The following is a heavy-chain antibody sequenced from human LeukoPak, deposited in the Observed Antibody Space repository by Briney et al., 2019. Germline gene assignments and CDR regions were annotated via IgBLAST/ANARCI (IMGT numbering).Heavy chain of an antibody. V-gene: IGHV5-51*01. CDR2: IFPTDSST. D-gene: IGHD3-16*01. Sequence: GESLKISCQGSGYNSRSSWVAWVRQTPGKGLEWMGIIFPTDSSTRYSPSSQGQVTISADKSISTAYLHWSSLKASDSALYYCASRNSASYWYFDIWGRGTRVTVSS. CDR3: ASRNSASYWYFDI. CDR1: GYNSRSSW. J-gene: IGHJ2*01.